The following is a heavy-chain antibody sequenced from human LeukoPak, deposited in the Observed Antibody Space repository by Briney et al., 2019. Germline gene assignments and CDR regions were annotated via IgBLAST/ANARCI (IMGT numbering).Heavy chain of an antibody. Sequence: SETLSLTCTVSGGSISSGSYYWSWIRRPAGKGLEWIGRIYTSGSTNYNPSLKSRVTISVDTSKNQFSLKLSSVTAADTAVYYCARVRSYGPSGSYLDYWGQGTLDTVSS. CDR3: ARVRSYGPSGSYLDY. CDR1: GGSISSGSYY. D-gene: IGHD1-26*01. CDR2: IYTSGST. J-gene: IGHJ4*02. V-gene: IGHV4-61*02.